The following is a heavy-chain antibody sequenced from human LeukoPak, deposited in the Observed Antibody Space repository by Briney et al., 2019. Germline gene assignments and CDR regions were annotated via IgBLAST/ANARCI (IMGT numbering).Heavy chain of an antibody. Sequence: TASETLSLTCTVSGVSINSRSYYWGWIRQPPGKGLEWLASIYYSGSTYYNPSLKSRLTISVDTSQNQFSLQLSFVTAADTSVYYCARQWYSADLYNWLDPWGQGTLVTVSS. CDR2: IYYSGST. J-gene: IGHJ5*02. CDR3: ARQWYSADLYNWLDP. CDR1: GVSINSRSYY. V-gene: IGHV4-39*01. D-gene: IGHD1-26*01.